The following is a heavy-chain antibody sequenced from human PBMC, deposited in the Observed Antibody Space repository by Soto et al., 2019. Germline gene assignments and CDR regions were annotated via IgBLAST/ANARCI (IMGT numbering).Heavy chain of an antibody. J-gene: IGHJ4*02. CDR1: GGTFSSYT. Sequence: SVKVSCKASGGTFSSYTISWVRQAPGQGLEWMGRIIPILGIANYAQKFQGRVTITADKSTSTAYMELRSLRSEDTAVYYCARDGRSGWLDYWGQGTLVTVSS. D-gene: IGHD6-19*01. CDR2: IIPILGIA. CDR3: ARDGRSGWLDY. V-gene: IGHV1-69*04.